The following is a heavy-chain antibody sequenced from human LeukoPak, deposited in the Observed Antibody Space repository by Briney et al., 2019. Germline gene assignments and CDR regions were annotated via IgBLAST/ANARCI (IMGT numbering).Heavy chain of an antibody. J-gene: IGHJ4*02. V-gene: IGHV1-3*03. D-gene: IGHD3-16*02. Sequence: ASVKVSCKASGYTFTSYGISWVRQAPGQRLEWMGWINAGIGNTKYSQEFDVRVTITRDTSASTAYMELSSLRSEDMAVYYCARSDYVWGTSRPFFDYWGRGTLVTVSS. CDR1: GYTFTSYG. CDR3: ARSDYVWGTSRPFFDY. CDR2: INAGIGNT.